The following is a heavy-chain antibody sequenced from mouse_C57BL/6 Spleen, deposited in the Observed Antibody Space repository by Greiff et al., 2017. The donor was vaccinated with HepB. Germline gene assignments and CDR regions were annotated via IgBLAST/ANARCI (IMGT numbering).Heavy chain of an antibody. J-gene: IGHJ2*01. CDR3: ARRRITTVVDAYYFDY. CDR2: IDPEDGET. D-gene: IGHD1-1*01. Sequence: VQLKQPGAELVKPGASVKLSCTASGFNIKDYYMHWVKQRTEQGLEWIGRIDPEDGETKYAPKFQGKATITADTSSNTAYLQLSSLTSEDTAVYYCARRRITTVVDAYYFDYWGQGTTLTVSS. V-gene: IGHV14-2*01. CDR1: GFNIKDYY.